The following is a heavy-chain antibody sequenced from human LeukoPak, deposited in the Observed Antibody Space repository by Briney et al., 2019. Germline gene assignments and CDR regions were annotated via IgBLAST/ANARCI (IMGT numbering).Heavy chain of an antibody. J-gene: IGHJ3*02. CDR3: ARGALKDIDHAFDI. CDR2: FYYSGST. V-gene: IGHV4-39*07. CDR1: GDSISSNSYY. D-gene: IGHD2-15*01. Sequence: SETLSLTCTVSGDSISSNSYYWGWIRQPPGKGLEWIGSFYYSGSTNYNPSLKSRVTISVDTSKNQFSLRLSSVTAADTAVYYCARGALKDIDHAFDIWGQGTMVTVSP.